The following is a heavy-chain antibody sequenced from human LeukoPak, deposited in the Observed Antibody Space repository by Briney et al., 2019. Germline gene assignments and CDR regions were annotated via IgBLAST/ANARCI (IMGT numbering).Heavy chain of an antibody. D-gene: IGHD6-25*01. CDR2: ISGSGGST. CDR1: GFTFSSYA. Sequence: GGSLRLSCAASGFTFSSYAMSWVRQAPGKGLEWVSVISGSGGSTYYADSVKGRFTISRDNSKSTLYLQMNSLRAEDTAVYYCAKDALIARLGAAFDIWGQGTMVTVSS. J-gene: IGHJ3*02. CDR3: AKDALIARLGAAFDI. V-gene: IGHV3-23*01.